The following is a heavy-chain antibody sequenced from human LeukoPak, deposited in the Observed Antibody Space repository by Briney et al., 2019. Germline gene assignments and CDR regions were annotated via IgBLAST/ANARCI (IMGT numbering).Heavy chain of an antibody. CDR3: ARSVIRSPFDP. D-gene: IGHD3-16*02. Sequence: SETLSLTCTVSGGSISSYYWSWIRQPPGKGLEWIGYIYYSGSTNYNPSLKSQVTISVDTSKNQYSLKLSSVTAADTAVYYCARSVIRSPFDPWGQGTLVTVSS. CDR1: GGSISSYY. V-gene: IGHV4-59*08. J-gene: IGHJ5*02. CDR2: IYYSGST.